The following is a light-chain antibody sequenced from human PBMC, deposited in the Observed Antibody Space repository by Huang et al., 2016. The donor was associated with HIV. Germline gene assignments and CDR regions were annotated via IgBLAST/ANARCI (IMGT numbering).Light chain of an antibody. J-gene: IGKJ2*01. CDR1: QSIRNY. Sequence: DIQMTQSPSSLSASVGDRVTITCRASQSIRNYLNWYQQKPGEAPNLLIYAASTLQSGVPSRFSGSRSGTEFTLTINRLQPGDFAVYFCQQSFTSSYNFGQGTKLGIK. CDR3: QQSFTSSYN. V-gene: IGKV1-39*01. CDR2: AAS.